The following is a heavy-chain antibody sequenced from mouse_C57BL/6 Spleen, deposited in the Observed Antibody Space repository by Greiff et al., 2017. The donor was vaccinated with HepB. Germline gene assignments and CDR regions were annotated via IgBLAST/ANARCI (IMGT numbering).Heavy chain of an antibody. Sequence: VQLQQSGPELVKPGASVKISCKASGYTFTDYYMNWVKQSHGKSLEWIGDINPNNGGTSYNQKFKGKATLTVDKSSSTAYMELRSLTSEDSAVYYCARNDYDEGDDWGQGTTLTVSS. V-gene: IGHV1-26*01. J-gene: IGHJ2*01. CDR2: INPNNGGT. CDR1: GYTFTDYY. CDR3: ARNDYDEGDD. D-gene: IGHD2-4*01.